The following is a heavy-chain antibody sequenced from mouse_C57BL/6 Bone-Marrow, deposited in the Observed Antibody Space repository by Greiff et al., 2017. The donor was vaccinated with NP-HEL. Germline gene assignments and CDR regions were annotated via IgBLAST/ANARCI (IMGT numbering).Heavy chain of an antibody. CDR1: GYTFTSYG. V-gene: IGHV1-81*01. CDR2: IYPRGGNT. D-gene: IGHD2-5*01. Sequence: VQLQQSGAELARPGASVKLSCKASGYTFTSYGISWVKQRPGQGLEWIGEIYPRGGNTYYNEKFKGKATLTADKSSSTAYMELRSLTSEDSAVYFCARAAYYSNSWFAYWGQGTLVTVTA. J-gene: IGHJ3*01. CDR3: ARAAYYSNSWFAY.